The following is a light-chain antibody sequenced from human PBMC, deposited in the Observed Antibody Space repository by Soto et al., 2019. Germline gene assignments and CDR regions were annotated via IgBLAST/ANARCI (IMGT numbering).Light chain of an antibody. CDR3: QQSFSTPPN. Sequence: DIQMTQSPSSLSASVGDRVTITCRASQNIDNYLNWYHQKSGKAPKLLIYAASTLQSGVPSRFSGSGSGTDFTLTITSLQPEDFATYYCQQSFSTPPNFGGGTRVEIK. CDR2: AAS. V-gene: IGKV1-39*01. CDR1: QNIDNY. J-gene: IGKJ4*01.